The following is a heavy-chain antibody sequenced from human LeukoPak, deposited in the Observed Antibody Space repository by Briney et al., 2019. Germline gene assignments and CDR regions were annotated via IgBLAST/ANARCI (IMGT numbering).Heavy chain of an antibody. V-gene: IGHV3-23*01. CDR2: ISGSGTGT. CDR3: AKDRGPYYYGSGSANFDY. J-gene: IGHJ4*02. D-gene: IGHD3-10*01. Sequence: GGSLRLSCAASGFTFSSYAMSWVRQAPGKGLEWVSAISGSGTGTYYADSVKGRFTIPRDNSKNTLYLQMNSLRAEDTAVYYCAKDRGPYYYGSGSANFDYWGQGTLVTVSS. CDR1: GFTFSSYA.